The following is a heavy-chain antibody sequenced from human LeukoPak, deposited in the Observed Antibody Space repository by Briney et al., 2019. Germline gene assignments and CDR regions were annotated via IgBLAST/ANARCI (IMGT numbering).Heavy chain of an antibody. CDR1: GFTFSTYS. Sequence: GGSLRLSCAASGFTFSTYSMNWVRQAPGKGLEWVAVIWYDGSNKYYADSVKGRFTISRDNSKNTLYLQMNSLRAEDTAVYYCAREYYYDSSGYHPPGDYWGQGTLVTVSS. J-gene: IGHJ4*02. V-gene: IGHV3-33*08. CDR2: IWYDGSNK. CDR3: AREYYYDSSGYHPPGDY. D-gene: IGHD3-22*01.